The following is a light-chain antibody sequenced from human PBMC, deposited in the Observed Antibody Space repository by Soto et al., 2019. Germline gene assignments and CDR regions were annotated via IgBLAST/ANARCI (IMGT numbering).Light chain of an antibody. Sequence: AIQMTQSPSSLSASVGDKVTITCRASQAIRNDVDWYQQKAGQAPRLLINAASHLQSGVPSRFTGSGSGTDFTLTISNPQTEDFATYYCLQEYNDPLTFGGGTKVEI. CDR2: AAS. CDR3: LQEYNDPLT. J-gene: IGKJ4*01. CDR1: QAIRND. V-gene: IGKV1-6*01.